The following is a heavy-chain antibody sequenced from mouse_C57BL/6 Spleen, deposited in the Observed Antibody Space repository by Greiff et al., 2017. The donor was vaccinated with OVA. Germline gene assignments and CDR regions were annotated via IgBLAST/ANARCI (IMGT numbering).Heavy chain of an antibody. J-gene: IGHJ4*01. CDR3: AREWDYYGSYAMDY. V-gene: IGHV3-6*01. CDR1: GYSITSGYY. D-gene: IGHD1-1*01. Sequence: ESGPGLVKPSQSLSLTCSVTGYSITSGYYWNWIRQLPGNKLEWMGYISYDGSNNYNPSLKNRISITRDTSKNQFFLKLNSVTTEDTATYYCAREWDYYGSYAMDYWGQGTSVTVSS. CDR2: ISYDGSN.